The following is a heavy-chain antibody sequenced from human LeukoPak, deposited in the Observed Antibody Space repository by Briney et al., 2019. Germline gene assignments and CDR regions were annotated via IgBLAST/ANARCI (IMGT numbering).Heavy chain of an antibody. D-gene: IGHD3-22*01. V-gene: IGHV3-23*01. J-gene: IGHJ4*02. CDR1: GFTFSSYA. CDR2: ISSTGGST. CDR3: ARLIGDYYDNSRSSYWHGHLDY. Sequence: GGSLRLSCAASGFTFSSYAMSWVRQAPGKGLEWVSVISSTGGSTFYADSVKGRFTISRDNSKSTMFLQMNSLRAEDTAVYYCARLIGDYYDNSRSSYWHGHLDYWGQGALVTVSS.